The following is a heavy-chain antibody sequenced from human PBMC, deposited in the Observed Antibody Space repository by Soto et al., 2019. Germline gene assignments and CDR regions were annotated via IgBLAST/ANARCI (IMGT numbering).Heavy chain of an antibody. D-gene: IGHD2-2*01. V-gene: IGHV1-8*01. J-gene: IGHJ4*02. CDR1: GYSFSSYD. CDR3: AREAAALGNDH. Sequence: QVQLVQSGAEVKKPGASVKVSCKASGYSFSSYDINWVRQATGQGLEWMGWMNPNSVNTGYAQKFQGRVTMTRNTSMSTAYMELSSLRSEDTAVYYCAREAAALGNDHWGQGTLVTVSS. CDR2: MNPNSVNT.